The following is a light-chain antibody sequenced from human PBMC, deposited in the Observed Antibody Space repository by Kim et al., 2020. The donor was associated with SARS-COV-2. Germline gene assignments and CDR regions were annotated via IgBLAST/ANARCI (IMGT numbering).Light chain of an antibody. V-gene: IGLV2-23*02. Sequence: QSALTQPPSVSGSPGQSVTISCTGTSSDVGSYNRVSWYQQPPGKAPKLKIYEVTKRPSGVSNRFSGSKSGNTASLTISGLQAEDEADYYCCSYAGSSTSVFGTGTKVTVL. CDR2: EVT. J-gene: IGLJ1*01. CDR1: SSDVGSYNR. CDR3: CSYAGSSTSV.